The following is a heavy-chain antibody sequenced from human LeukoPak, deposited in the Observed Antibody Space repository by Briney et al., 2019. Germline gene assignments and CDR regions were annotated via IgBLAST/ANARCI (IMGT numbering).Heavy chain of an antibody. V-gene: IGHV3-30-3*01. CDR2: ISYDGSNK. D-gene: IGHD3-10*01. CDR3: AKDSRGSGSRYYGMDV. J-gene: IGHJ6*02. Sequence: GGSLRLSCAASGFTFSSYAMHWVRQAPGKGLEWVAVISYDGSNKYYADSVKGRFTISRDNSKNTLYLQMNSLRAEDTAVYYCAKDSRGSGSRYYGMDVWGQGTTVTVSS. CDR1: GFTFSSYA.